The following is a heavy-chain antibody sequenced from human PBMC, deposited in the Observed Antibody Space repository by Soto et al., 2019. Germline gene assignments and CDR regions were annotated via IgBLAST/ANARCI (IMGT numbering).Heavy chain of an antibody. J-gene: IGHJ6*03. V-gene: IGHV1-18*01. CDR1: GYTFTSYG. CDR3: ARTLPVGIAAAGTNYYYYYMDV. Sequence: QVQLVQSGAEVKKPGASVKVSCKASGYTFTSYGISWVRQAPGQGLEWMGWISAYNGNTNYAQKLQGRVTMTTDTSTSTAYMELRSLRSDDTAVYYCARTLPVGIAAAGTNYYYYYMDVWGKGTTVTVSS. CDR2: ISAYNGNT. D-gene: IGHD6-13*01.